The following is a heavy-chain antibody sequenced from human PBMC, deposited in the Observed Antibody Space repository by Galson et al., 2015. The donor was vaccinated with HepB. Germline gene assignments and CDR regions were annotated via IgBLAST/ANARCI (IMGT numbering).Heavy chain of an antibody. J-gene: IGHJ6*02. CDR2: IDWDDDK. Sequence: PALVKPTQTLTLTCTFSGFSLSTSGMRVSWIRQPPGKALEWLARIDWDDDKFYSTSLKTRLTISKDTSKNQVVLTMTNMDPVDTATYYCARNLAGTDYYGMDVWGQGTTVTVSS. CDR3: ARNLAGTDYYGMDV. CDR1: GFSLSTSGMR. V-gene: IGHV2-70*04. D-gene: IGHD6-13*01.